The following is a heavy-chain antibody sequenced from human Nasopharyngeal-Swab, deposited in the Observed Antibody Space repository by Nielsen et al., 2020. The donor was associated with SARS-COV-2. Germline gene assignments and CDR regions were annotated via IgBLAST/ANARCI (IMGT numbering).Heavy chain of an antibody. CDR3: ARDLSYYDSVGAFDI. V-gene: IGHV3-33*01. D-gene: IGHD3-22*01. CDR2: IWYDGSNK. J-gene: IGHJ3*02. Sequence: WIRQPPEKGLEWVAVIWYDGSNKYYADSVKGRFTISRDNSKNTLYLQMNSLRAEDTAVYYCARDLSYYDSVGAFDIWGQGTMVTVSS.